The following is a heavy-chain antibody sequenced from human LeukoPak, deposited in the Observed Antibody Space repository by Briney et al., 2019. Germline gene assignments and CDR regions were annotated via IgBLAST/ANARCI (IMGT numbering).Heavy chain of an antibody. CDR2: IYYSGST. V-gene: IGHV4-59*01. D-gene: IGHD3-9*01. CDR1: GGSICSYY. J-gene: IGHJ4*02. CDR3: ARARYCDWPIDY. Sequence: SETLSLACTVSGGSICSYYWSWLRPPPGEGREWIGYIYYSGSTNYNPALKSRVTLSVDTSKNQFSLQLRSETAADTAVYYCARARYCDWPIDYWGQGTLVTVSS.